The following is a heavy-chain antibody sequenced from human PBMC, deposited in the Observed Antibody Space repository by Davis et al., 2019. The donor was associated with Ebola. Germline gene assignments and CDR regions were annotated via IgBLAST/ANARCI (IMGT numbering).Heavy chain of an antibody. V-gene: IGHV3-15*07. CDR3: TTRTAVTDVHAFDV. J-gene: IGHJ3*01. CDR2: INPDGSFT. D-gene: IGHD6-19*01. CDR1: GFTFSSYW. Sequence: GESLKISCAASGFTFSSYWMHWVRQAPGKGLVWVSRINPDGSFTDYAAPVKGRFTISRDDSKNTLFLQMDSLKTEDTAVYHCTTRTAVTDVHAFDVWGQGTMVAVSP.